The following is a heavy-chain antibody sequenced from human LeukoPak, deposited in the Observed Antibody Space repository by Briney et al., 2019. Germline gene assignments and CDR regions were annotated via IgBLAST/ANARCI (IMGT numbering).Heavy chain of an antibody. V-gene: IGHV3-33*01. D-gene: IGHD6-19*01. Sequence: GRSLRLSCVASGFTFSSFGMHWVRQAPGKGLECVVVIWYDGSNKYYADSVKGRFTISRDNSKNTLYLQMNSLRAEDTAVYYCARDSYSSGPFDYWGQGTLVTVSS. CDR3: ARDSYSSGPFDY. CDR2: IWYDGSNK. J-gene: IGHJ4*02. CDR1: GFTFSSFG.